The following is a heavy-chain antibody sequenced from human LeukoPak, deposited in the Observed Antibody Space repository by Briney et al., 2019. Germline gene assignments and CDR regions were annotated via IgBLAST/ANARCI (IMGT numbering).Heavy chain of an antibody. Sequence: GGSLRLSCAASGFTFSIYAMRWGRQAPGEGLEWVSAISGSCGRTYYADPVKRRYITSRENEKNELYGQRSSLRGEDTAVYYCAKEASRVRNSDYWGQ. CDR1: GFTFSIYA. CDR2: ISGSCGRT. V-gene: IGHV3-23*01. J-gene: IGHJ4*02. D-gene: IGHD1-14*01. CDR3: AKEASRVRNSDY.